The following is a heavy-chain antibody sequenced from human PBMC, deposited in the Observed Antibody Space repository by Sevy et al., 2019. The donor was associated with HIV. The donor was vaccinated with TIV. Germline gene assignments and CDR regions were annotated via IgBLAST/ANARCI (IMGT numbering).Heavy chain of an antibody. Sequence: GGSLRLSCAASGFTFSDYYMSWIRQAPGNGLEWVSYISSSSSYTNYADSVKGRFTISRDNAKNSLYLQMNSLRAEDTAVYYCARVTRNIVVVVAAIDYWGQGTVVTVSS. CDR2: ISSSSSYT. D-gene: IGHD2-15*01. J-gene: IGHJ4*02. CDR1: GFTFSDYY. V-gene: IGHV3-11*06. CDR3: ARVTRNIVVVVAAIDY.